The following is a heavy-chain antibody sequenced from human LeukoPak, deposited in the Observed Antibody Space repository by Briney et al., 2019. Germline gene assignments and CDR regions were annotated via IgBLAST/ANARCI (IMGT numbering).Heavy chain of an antibody. D-gene: IGHD5-18*01. CDR1: GGSISSSSYY. Sequence: SETLSLTCTVSGGSISSSSYYWGWIRQPPGKGLEWIGSIYYSGSTYYNPSLKSRVTISVDTSKNQFSLKLSSVTAADTAVYYCARGNGYSYGYGFDYWGQGTLVTVSS. J-gene: IGHJ4*02. V-gene: IGHV4-39*07. CDR2: IYYSGST. CDR3: ARGNGYSYGYGFDY.